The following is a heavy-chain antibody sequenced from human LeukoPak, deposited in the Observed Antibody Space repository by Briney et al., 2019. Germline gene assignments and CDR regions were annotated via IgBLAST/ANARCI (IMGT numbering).Heavy chain of an antibody. CDR3: ARDSGEVDWYFDL. D-gene: IGHD4-17*01. CDR2: ISSRGSIR. V-gene: IGHV3-48*04. Sequence: PGGSLRLSCAASGFTFSTYSMNWVRQAPGKGLEWVSYISSRGSIRYYADSVKGRFTISRDNAKNSLYLQMNSLRAEDTAVYYCARDSGEVDWYFDLWGRGTLVTVSS. CDR1: GFTFSTYS. J-gene: IGHJ2*01.